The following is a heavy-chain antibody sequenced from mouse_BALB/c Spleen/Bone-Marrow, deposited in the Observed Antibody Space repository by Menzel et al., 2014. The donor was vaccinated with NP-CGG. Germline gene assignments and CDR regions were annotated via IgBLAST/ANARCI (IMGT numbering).Heavy chain of an antibody. J-gene: IGHJ1*01. V-gene: IGHV1-9*01. D-gene: IGHD1-1*02. CDR1: GYTFSSYW. CDR2: ILPGSGST. CDR3: GGGGVGGGYWYFDV. Sequence: QVQLQQSGAELMKPGASVKISCKATGYTFSSYWIEWVKQRPGHGLEWIGEILPGSGSTNYNEKFKGKATFTADTSSNTAYMQLGSRTSEDSAVYYGGGGGVGGGYWYFDVWGAGTTVTVSS.